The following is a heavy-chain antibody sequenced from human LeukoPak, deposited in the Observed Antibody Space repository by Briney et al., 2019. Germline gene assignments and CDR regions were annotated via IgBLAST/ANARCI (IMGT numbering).Heavy chain of an antibody. V-gene: IGHV1-69*06. CDR1: GGTFSSYA. CDR2: IIPIFGTA. J-gene: IGHJ6*03. D-gene: IGHD5-18*01. CDR3: ARGWTQLWSPRDYYYMDV. Sequence: SVKVSCKASGGTFSSYAISWVRQAPGQGLEWMGGIIPIFGTANYAQKFQGRVTITADKSTSTAYMELSSLRSEDTAVYYCARGWTQLWSPRDYYYMDVWGKGTTVTVSS.